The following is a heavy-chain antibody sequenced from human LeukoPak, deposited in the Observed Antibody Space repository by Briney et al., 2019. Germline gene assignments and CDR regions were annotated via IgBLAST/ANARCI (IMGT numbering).Heavy chain of an antibody. CDR3: TRDRIAVAGTYFDY. J-gene: IGHJ4*02. CDR1: GFTVSNNY. CDR2: IYTGGST. D-gene: IGHD6-19*01. Sequence: TGGSLRLSSAASGFTVSNNYMSWVRQAPAKGLEWVSVIYTGGSTYYTDSVKGRFTISRDNSKNTLYLQMNSLRAEDTAMYYCTRDRIAVAGTYFDYWGQGTLVTVSS. V-gene: IGHV3-53*01.